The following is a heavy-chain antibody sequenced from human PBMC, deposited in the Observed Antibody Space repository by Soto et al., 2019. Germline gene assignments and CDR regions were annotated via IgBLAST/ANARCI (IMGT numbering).Heavy chain of an antibody. J-gene: IGHJ3*02. CDR2: ISATGGST. D-gene: IGHD3-16*01. Sequence: EVPLLESGGGLVQPGGSLRLSCAESFNSHSMSWVRQAPGKGLEWVSGISATGGSTHYADTVKGRFTISRDNSKNMVYLQINSLRAEDTALYYCAKSWGETWEQSAFDMWGQGTMVTVSS. CDR3: AKSWGETWEQSAFDM. V-gene: IGHV3-23*01. CDR1: FNSHS.